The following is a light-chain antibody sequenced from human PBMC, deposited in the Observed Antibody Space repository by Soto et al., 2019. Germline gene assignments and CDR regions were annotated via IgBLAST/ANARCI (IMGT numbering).Light chain of an antibody. CDR1: QGIRND. CDR3: LQDYNFPWT. J-gene: IGKJ1*01. Sequence: AIQMTQSPSSLSASVGDRVTITCRASQGIRNDLGWYQQKPGKVPKLLIYAASRLERGVPLRFSGSGSGTDFTLTISSLQPEDCATYYCLQDYNFPWTFGQGTKVEIK. CDR2: AAS. V-gene: IGKV1-6*01.